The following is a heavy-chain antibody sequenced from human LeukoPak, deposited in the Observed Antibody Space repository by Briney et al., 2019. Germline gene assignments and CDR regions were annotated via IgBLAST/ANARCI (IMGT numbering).Heavy chain of an antibody. J-gene: IGHJ4*02. CDR3: AGGAGDYTFDY. V-gene: IGHV4-59*01. CDR2: IYYCGST. Sequence: PSETLSLTCSVSGGSISCYYWSWIRQPAGKGLEGIGYIYYCGSTNYNPSLKRRVTISVDTSKNQFSLKLSSVTAADTAVYYCAGGAGDYTFDYWGQGTLVTVSS. D-gene: IGHD4-17*01. CDR1: GGSISCYY.